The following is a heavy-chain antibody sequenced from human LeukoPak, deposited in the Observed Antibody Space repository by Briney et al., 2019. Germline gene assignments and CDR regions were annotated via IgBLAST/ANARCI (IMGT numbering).Heavy chain of an antibody. CDR1: GFTFSSYA. J-gene: IGHJ4*02. V-gene: IGHV3-23*01. Sequence: GGSLRLSCAASGFTFSSYAMSWVRQAPGKGLEWVSGISGRGGSTYYADSVKGRFTLSRDNSKNTLHLQMNSLRAEDTAVYYCAKGNYDFWSGYYIIDYWGQGTLVTVSS. CDR3: AKGNYDFWSGYYIIDY. CDR2: ISGRGGST. D-gene: IGHD3-3*01.